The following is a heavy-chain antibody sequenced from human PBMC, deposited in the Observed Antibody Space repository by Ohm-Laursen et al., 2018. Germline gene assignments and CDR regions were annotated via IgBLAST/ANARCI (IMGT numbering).Heavy chain of an antibody. CDR2: INQSGST. D-gene: IGHD6-19*01. CDR3: ARLTRGSGWFERDYGMDV. Sequence: GTLPLTCAVNGESSSGYFWNWIRQPPGKGLEWIGEINQSGSTKYNPSLKRRVTISVDPPKNQFSLKLSSVTAADTAVYYCARLTRGSGWFERDYGMDVWGQGTTVTVSS. CDR1: GESSSGYF. V-gene: IGHV4-34*01. J-gene: IGHJ6*02.